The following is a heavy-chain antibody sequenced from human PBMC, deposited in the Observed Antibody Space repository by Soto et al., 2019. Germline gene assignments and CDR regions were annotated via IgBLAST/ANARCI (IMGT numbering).Heavy chain of an antibody. V-gene: IGHV5-51*01. Sequence: GASLKISCKASGYSFTSYWIGWVRQMPGKGLEWIGIIFPDGGETRYSPSFQGQVTISADTSIVTAYLKWSSLKASDTATYFCARQGFTKQYYFGMDIWGQGTAVTVS. D-gene: IGHD2-8*01. J-gene: IGHJ6*02. CDR3: ARQGFTKQYYFGMDI. CDR1: GYSFTSYW. CDR2: IFPDGGET.